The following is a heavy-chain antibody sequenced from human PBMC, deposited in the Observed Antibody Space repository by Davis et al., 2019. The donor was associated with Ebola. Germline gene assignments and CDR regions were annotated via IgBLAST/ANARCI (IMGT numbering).Heavy chain of an antibody. CDR3: ARGLTVVVARDFFDP. V-gene: IGHV3-30*09. CDR1: GFTFTNFA. CDR2: ISDDGSTK. D-gene: IGHD2-15*01. Sequence: GESLKISCAASGFTFTNFAMHWVRQAPGKGLEWVAVISDDGSTKYYADSVKGRFAISRDISKNTLYLQMNSLRAEDTAVYYCARGLTVVVARDFFDPWGQGTLVTVSS. J-gene: IGHJ5*02.